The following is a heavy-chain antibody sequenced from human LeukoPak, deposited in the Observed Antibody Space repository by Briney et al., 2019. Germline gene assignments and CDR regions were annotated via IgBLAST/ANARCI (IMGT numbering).Heavy chain of an antibody. CDR1: GGSISSTTYY. V-gene: IGHV4-39*07. J-gene: IGHJ4*02. Sequence: TSENLSLTCTVSGGSISSTTYYWGWIRQPPGKGLEWIGEINHSGSTNYNPSLKSRVTISVDTSKNQFSLKLSSVTAADTAVYYCARRNYVWGSYRWGQGTLVTVSS. D-gene: IGHD3-16*01. CDR2: INHSGST. CDR3: ARRNYVWGSYR.